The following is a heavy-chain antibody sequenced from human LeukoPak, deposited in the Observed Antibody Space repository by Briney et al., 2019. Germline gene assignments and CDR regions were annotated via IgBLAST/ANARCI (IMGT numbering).Heavy chain of an antibody. D-gene: IGHD2-21*02. CDR2: ISNGNT. CDR1: GFPFSNHA. Sequence: HAGGSLRLSCAASGFPFSNHAMNWVRQPPGKGLEWVSAISNGNTYYADSVRGRFTISSDDSKNMVYLQMNSLRDEDTALYYCVREAGYCASVCLKTNWFDPWGQGTLVTVSS. J-gene: IGHJ5*02. CDR3: VREAGYCASVCLKTNWFDP. V-gene: IGHV3-23*01.